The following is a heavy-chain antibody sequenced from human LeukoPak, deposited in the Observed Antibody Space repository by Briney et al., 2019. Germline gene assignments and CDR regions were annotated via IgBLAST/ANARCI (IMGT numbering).Heavy chain of an antibody. Sequence: SETLSLTCTVSGGSISSSSYYWGWIRQPPGKGLEWIGSIYYTRSTYYNPTLKSRVTISVDTSKNQFSLKLSSVTAADTAVYYCARGHHLDYWGQGTLVTVSS. CDR1: GGSISSSSYY. CDR3: ARGHHLDY. J-gene: IGHJ4*02. CDR2: IYYTRST. V-gene: IGHV4-39*01. D-gene: IGHD1-14*01.